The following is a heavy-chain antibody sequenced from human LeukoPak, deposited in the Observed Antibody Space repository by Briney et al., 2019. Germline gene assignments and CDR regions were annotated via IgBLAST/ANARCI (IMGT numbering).Heavy chain of an antibody. J-gene: IGHJ4*02. Sequence: GGSLRLSCAASGFTFSAHSMCWVRQGPGKGLELVAYISGSGNIIHYVDSVKGRFTNSRDNARNSLDLQMNSLRVEDTAVYYCARVPPYCTEGACYGAFDYWGQGTLVTVSS. D-gene: IGHD2-21*02. CDR3: ARVPPYCTEGACYGAFDY. CDR1: GFTFSAHS. CDR2: ISGSGNII. V-gene: IGHV3-48*01.